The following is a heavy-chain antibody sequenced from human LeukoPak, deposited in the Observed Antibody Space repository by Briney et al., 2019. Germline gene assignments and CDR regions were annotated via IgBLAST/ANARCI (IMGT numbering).Heavy chain of an antibody. Sequence: SETLSLTCTVSGGSISSYYWSWIRQPAGKGLEWIGRIYTSGSTNYNPSLKSRATMSVDTSKDQFSLKLSSVTAADTAVYYCARDGEDIVVVPAANHYYYYYYMDVWGKGTTVTVSS. CDR3: ARDGEDIVVVPAANHYYYYYYMDV. J-gene: IGHJ6*03. V-gene: IGHV4-4*07. D-gene: IGHD2-2*01. CDR1: GGSISSYY. CDR2: IYTSGST.